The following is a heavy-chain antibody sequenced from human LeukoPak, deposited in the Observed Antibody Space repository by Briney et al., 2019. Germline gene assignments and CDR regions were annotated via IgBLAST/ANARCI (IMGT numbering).Heavy chain of an antibody. D-gene: IGHD1-1*01. Sequence: ASVKVSCKASGYTFTGYYMHWVRQAPGQGLEWMGWINPNSGGTNYAQKFQGRVTMTRDTSISTAYMELSRLRSDDTAAYYCARSLERRAWFDPWGQGTLVTVSS. J-gene: IGHJ5*02. CDR2: INPNSGGT. CDR1: GYTFTGYY. CDR3: ARSLERRAWFDP. V-gene: IGHV1-2*02.